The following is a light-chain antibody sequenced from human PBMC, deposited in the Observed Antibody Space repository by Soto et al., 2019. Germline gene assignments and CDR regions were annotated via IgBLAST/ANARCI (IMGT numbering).Light chain of an antibody. Sequence: DIVLTQSPGPLSLSPGERATLSCRASQSVSSSYLAWYQQKPGQAPRLLIYGASSRATGIPDRFSGSGSGTDCTLTISRLEREDFAVYYCQQDGSSPTCGRGTEVELK. V-gene: IGKV3-20*01. CDR3: QQDGSSPT. J-gene: IGKJ1*01. CDR1: QSVSSSY. CDR2: GAS.